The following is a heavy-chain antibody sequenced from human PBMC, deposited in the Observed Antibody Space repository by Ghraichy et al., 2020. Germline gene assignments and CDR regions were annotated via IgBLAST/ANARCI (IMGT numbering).Heavy chain of an antibody. V-gene: IGHV3-48*02. CDR2: ITSSGRTI. J-gene: IGHJ6*02. D-gene: IGHD4-23*01. CDR3: ARGSRVVGIYYYDGVDV. CDR1: GFSISSYG. Sequence: GESLNISCVGSGFSISSYGMNWVRQSPGKGLEWVSYITSSGRTIFYADSVRGRFTISRDNAQNSVFLQMKSLRDEDTAVYYCARGSRVVGIYYYDGVDVWGQGTTVTVSS.